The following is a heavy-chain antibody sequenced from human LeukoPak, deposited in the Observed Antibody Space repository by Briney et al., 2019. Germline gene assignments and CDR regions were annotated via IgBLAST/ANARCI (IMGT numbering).Heavy chain of an antibody. V-gene: IGHV3-43*02. Sequence: PGGSLRLSCAASGFTFDDYAMHWVRQAPGKGLEWVSLISWYGGSTYYADSVRGRFTISRDNRNNSLDLQVNSLRTEDTALYYCAKDISWGGNSGDYWGQGTLVTVYS. CDR3: AKDISWGGNSGDY. CDR2: ISWYGGST. J-gene: IGHJ4*02. D-gene: IGHD4-23*01. CDR1: GFTFDDYA.